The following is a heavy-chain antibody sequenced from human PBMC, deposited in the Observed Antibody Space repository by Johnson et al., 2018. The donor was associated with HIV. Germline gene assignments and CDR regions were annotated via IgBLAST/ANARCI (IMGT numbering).Heavy chain of an antibody. V-gene: IGHV3-30-3*01. CDR3: ARDLHYDSSGYFPLDI. Sequence: QVQLVESGGGVVQPGGSLRLSCAASGFTFSSYAMHWVRQAPGKGLEWVAVISYDGSNKYYADSVKGRFTISRDNSKNTLYLQMNSLRAEDTAVYYCARDLHYDSSGYFPLDIWGQGTMVTVSS. J-gene: IGHJ3*02. CDR1: GFTFSSYA. D-gene: IGHD3-22*01. CDR2: ISYDGSNK.